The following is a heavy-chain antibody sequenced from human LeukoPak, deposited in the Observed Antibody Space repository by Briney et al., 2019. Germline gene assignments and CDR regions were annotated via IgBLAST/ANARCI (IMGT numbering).Heavy chain of an antibody. J-gene: IGHJ4*02. CDR2: ISGSGGST. V-gene: IGHV3-23*01. CDR1: GFTFSSYA. CDR3: ARDYWGHGYKILDY. D-gene: IGHD5-24*01. Sequence: GGSLRLSCAASGFTFSSYAMSWVRQAPGKGLEWVSAISGSGGSTYYADSVKGRFTLSRDNSKNTVYLQMDSLRAEDTAVYYCARDYWGHGYKILDYWGQGTLVTVSS.